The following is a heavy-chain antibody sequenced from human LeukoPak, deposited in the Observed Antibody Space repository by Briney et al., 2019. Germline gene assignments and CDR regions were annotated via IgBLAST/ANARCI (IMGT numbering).Heavy chain of an antibody. Sequence: SETLSLTCSVSGGSISNYYWSWIRQPPGKGLEWIGHVYYTGTTNYNPSLQGRVTISVDTSKNQLSLKLTPVTAADTAVYYCAREERADYDFWSGYADNWYFDFWGRGTLVTVSS. D-gene: IGHD3-3*01. CDR1: GGSISNYY. CDR3: AREERADYDFWSGYADNWYFDF. J-gene: IGHJ2*01. CDR2: VYYTGTT. V-gene: IGHV4-59*12.